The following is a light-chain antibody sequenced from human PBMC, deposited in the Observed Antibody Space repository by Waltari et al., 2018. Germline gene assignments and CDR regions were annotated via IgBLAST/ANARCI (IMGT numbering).Light chain of an antibody. J-gene: IGKJ1*01. Sequence: EIVLTQSPGTLSLSPGERATLSCRASQSVTRTLAWYQQKPGQAPSLLIYDTSTRATVIPDRFSDSGFGTDFSLTISRLEPEDFAVYYCQKYGTLPATFGQGTKVEIK. CDR2: DTS. CDR3: QKYGTLPAT. V-gene: IGKV3-20*01. CDR1: QSVTRT.